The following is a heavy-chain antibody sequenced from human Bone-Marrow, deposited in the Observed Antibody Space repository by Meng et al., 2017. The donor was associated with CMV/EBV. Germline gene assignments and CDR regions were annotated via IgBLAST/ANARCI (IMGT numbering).Heavy chain of an antibody. V-gene: IGHV3-23*01. D-gene: IGHD3-22*01. CDR1: GFTFSSYA. CDR3: AIVPDYYDSSGYLRRFDP. Sequence: GESLKISCAASGFTFSSYAMSWVRQAPGKGLEWVSTISASGGSTYYADSVKGRFTISRDNSKNTLYLQMNSLRAEDTAVYYCAIVPDYYDSSGYLRRFDPWGQGTLVTGSS. J-gene: IGHJ5*02. CDR2: ISASGGST.